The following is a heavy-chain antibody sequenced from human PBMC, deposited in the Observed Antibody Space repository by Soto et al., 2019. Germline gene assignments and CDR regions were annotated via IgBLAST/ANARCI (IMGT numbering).Heavy chain of an antibody. J-gene: IGHJ4*02. Sequence: PXXTLSLTCTVSGDSISSLYWSWVRQPPGXXXXXXGXIXXXGSXXYKXSXXXXVKXXXXXXXNQLSMKLRSVTAADTAVYYCASMYSYADYWGQGTMVTVYS. CDR2: IXXXGSX. D-gene: IGHD4-4*01. CDR1: GDSISSLY. V-gene: IGHV4-59*01. CDR3: ASMYSYADY.